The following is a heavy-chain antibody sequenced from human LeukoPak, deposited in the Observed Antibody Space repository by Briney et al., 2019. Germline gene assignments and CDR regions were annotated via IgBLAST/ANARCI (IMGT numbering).Heavy chain of an antibody. J-gene: IGHJ6*03. CDR3: ARDKQLDWAHYYYYMDV. V-gene: IGHV1-46*01. CDR2: INPSGGST. D-gene: IGHD1-1*01. CDR1: GYTFT. Sequence: ASVKVSCKASGYTFTIHWVRQAPGQGLEWMGIINPSGGSTFYAQKFQGRVTMTRDTSTSTVYMELSSLTSDDTAVYYCARDKQLDWAHYYYYMDVWGKGTTVTVSS.